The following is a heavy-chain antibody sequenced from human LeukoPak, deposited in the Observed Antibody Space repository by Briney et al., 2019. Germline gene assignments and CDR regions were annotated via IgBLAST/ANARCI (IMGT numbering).Heavy chain of an antibody. CDR2: IKQDGSEK. J-gene: IGHJ4*02. D-gene: IGHD3-22*01. CDR3: ASAKYYYDSSGYFDY. Sequence: SGGSLRLSCAASGFTFSSYWMSWVRQAPGKGLEWVANIKQDGSEKYYVDSVKGRFTISRDNAKNPLYLQMNSLRAEDTAVYYCASAKYYYDSSGYFDYWGQGTLVTVSS. CDR1: GFTFSSYW. V-gene: IGHV3-7*01.